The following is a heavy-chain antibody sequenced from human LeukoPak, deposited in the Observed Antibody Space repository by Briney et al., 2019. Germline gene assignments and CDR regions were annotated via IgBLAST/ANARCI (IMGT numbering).Heavy chain of an antibody. V-gene: IGHV3-7*01. J-gene: IGHJ4*02. CDR3: ASLDY. CDR1: GFTFSSSW. CDR2: IKQDGSEK. Sequence: GSLRLSCAASGFTFSSSWTNWVRQAPGKGLEWVANIKQDGSEKYYVDSVKGRFTISRDNAKNSLYLQMNTLRAEDTAVYYCASLDYWGQGTLVTVSS.